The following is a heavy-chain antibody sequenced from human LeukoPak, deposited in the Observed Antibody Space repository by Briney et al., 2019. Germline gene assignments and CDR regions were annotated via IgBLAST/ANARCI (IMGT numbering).Heavy chain of an antibody. CDR3: AKDSMVRNIAAADDYYYYGMDV. J-gene: IGHJ6*02. Sequence: GGSLRLSCAASGFTFSSYAMSWVRQAPGKGLEWVSAISGSGGSTYYAYSVKGRFTISRDNSKNSLYLQMNSLRTEDTALYYCAKDSMVRNIAAADDYYYYGMDVWGQGTTVTVSS. V-gene: IGHV3-23*01. D-gene: IGHD6-13*01. CDR1: GFTFSSYA. CDR2: ISGSGGST.